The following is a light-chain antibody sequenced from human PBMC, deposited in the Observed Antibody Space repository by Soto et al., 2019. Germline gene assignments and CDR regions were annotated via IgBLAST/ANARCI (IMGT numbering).Light chain of an antibody. V-gene: IGKV3-20*01. J-gene: IGKJ1*01. Sequence: EIVLTQSPGTLSLSPGERATLSCRASQSVSSSYLAWYQQKPCQAPRLLIYGASSRATGIPDRFSRSGSGAAFTLTISRLEPEDFEVYYCQQYGSQPWTVGLGTKVEIK. CDR3: QQYGSQPWT. CDR1: QSVSSSY. CDR2: GAS.